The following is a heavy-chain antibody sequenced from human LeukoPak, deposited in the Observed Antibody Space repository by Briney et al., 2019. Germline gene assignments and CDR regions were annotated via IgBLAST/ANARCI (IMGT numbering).Heavy chain of an antibody. CDR2: IGTDGRIK. J-gene: IGHJ4*02. Sequence: GGPLRLSCEASGFTFSGLWMTWARKAPGKGLEWVGNIGTDGRIKNYVDSVTGRFSISRDNARYRVYLQMNSLRAEDAAVYFCGSQCGGESCPEHWGRGTLVTVSS. D-gene: IGHD2-21*01. CDR3: GSQCGGESCPEH. CDR1: GFTFSGLW. V-gene: IGHV3-7*01.